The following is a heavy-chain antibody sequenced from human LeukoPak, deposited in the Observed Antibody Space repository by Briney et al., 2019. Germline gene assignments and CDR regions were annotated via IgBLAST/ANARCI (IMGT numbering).Heavy chain of an antibody. CDR3: ASEIDAPTMVRGVYYYYYYMDV. Sequence: SSETLSLTCTVSGGSISSGSYYWSWIRQPAGKGLEWIGRIYTSGSTNYNPSLKSRVTISVDTSKNQFSLKLSSVTAADTAVYYCASEIDAPTMVRGVYYYYYYMDVWGKGTTVTVSS. CDR2: IYTSGST. CDR1: GGSISSGSYY. V-gene: IGHV4-61*02. D-gene: IGHD3-10*01. J-gene: IGHJ6*03.